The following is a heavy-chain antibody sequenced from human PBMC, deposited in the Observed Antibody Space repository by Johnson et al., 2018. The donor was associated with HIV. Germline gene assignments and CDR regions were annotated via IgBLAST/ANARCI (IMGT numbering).Heavy chain of an antibody. D-gene: IGHD6-19*01. V-gene: IGHV3-53*01. Sequence: VQLVESGGGLVQPGGSLRLSCAASGFAVSGNYMSWVRQAPGKGLEWVSTIYSGGNRYYADSVKGRFTVSRDNSENTLYLQMNSLKTEDTAVYYCTTDVGGGIAVAGTEAFDIWGQGTMVTVSS. CDR1: GFAVSGNY. CDR3: TTDVGGGIAVAGTEAFDI. J-gene: IGHJ3*02. CDR2: IYSGGNR.